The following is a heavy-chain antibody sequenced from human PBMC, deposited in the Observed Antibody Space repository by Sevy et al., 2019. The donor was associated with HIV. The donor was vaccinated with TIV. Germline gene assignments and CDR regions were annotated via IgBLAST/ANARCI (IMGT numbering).Heavy chain of an antibody. CDR2: IKRDGSEK. V-gene: IGHV3-7*03. D-gene: IGHD2-2*01. J-gene: IGHJ6*02. Sequence: GGYLRLSCAASGFTFSNYWMSWVRQAPGKGLEWVAHIKRDGSEKYYVDSVKGRFSISRDNPNNSLYLQMNSLRAEDTAVYYCARDCSSSTCLWGLDVWGQGTTVTVSS. CDR1: GFTFSNYW. CDR3: ARDCSSSTCLWGLDV.